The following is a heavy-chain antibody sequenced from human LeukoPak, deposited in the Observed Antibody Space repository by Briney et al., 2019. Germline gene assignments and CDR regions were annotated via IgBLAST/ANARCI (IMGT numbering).Heavy chain of an antibody. CDR1: GGSISSGDYY. CDR3: ARAPRGWELGELDY. J-gene: IGHJ4*02. CDR2: IYYSGST. Sequence: PSQTLSLTCTVSGGSISSGDYYWSWIRQPPGKGRGWIVYIYYSGSTYYNPSLKSRVTISVDTSKNQFSLKLSSVTAADTAVYYCARAPRGWELGELDYGGQGTLVTVSS. V-gene: IGHV4-30-4*08. D-gene: IGHD1-26*01.